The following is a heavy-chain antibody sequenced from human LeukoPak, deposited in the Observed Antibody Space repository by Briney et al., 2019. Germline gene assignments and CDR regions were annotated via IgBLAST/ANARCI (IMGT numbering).Heavy chain of an antibody. J-gene: IGHJ4*02. CDR3: ARGSPRGIAASGTNY. V-gene: IGHV3-74*01. CDR1: GFTFSSYG. D-gene: IGHD6-13*01. Sequence: GGSLRLSCAASGFTFSSYGMHWVRPAPGKGLVWVSRINTDGSSTSYADSVKGRFTISRDNAKNTLYLQMNSLRAEDTAVYYCARGSPRGIAASGTNYWGQGTLVTVSS. CDR2: INTDGSST.